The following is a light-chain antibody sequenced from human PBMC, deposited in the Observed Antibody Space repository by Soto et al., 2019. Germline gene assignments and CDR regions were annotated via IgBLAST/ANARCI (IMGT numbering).Light chain of an antibody. CDR1: SSDVGGYNY. J-gene: IGLJ1*01. Sequence: HSVLTQPDSVSGSPLQSITISCTGTSSDVGGYNYVSWYQQHPGKAPKLMIYDVSNRPSGVSNRFSGSKSGNTASLTISGLQAEDEADYYCSSYTSSSTYVFGTGTKVTVL. CDR2: DVS. CDR3: SSYTSSSTYV. V-gene: IGLV2-14*01.